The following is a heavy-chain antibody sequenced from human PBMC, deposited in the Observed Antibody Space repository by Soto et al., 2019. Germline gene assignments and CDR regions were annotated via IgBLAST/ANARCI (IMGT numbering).Heavy chain of an antibody. CDR2: IIPIFGTA. V-gene: IGHV1-69*13. J-gene: IGHJ4*02. D-gene: IGHD6-6*01. CDR3: AREALEYSSSDPFFDY. CDR1: GGTFSSYT. Sequence: GASVKVSCKASGGTFSSYTISWVRQAPGQGLEWMGGIIPIFGTANYAQKFQGRVTITADESTSTAYMELSSLRSEDTAVYYCAREALEYSSSDPFFDYWGQGTLVTVSS.